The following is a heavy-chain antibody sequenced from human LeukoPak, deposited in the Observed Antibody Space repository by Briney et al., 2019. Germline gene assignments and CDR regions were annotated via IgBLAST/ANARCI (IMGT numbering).Heavy chain of an antibody. CDR1: GFSFSTYA. Sequence: LGGSLRLSCTASGFSFSTYAMTWVPQAPGKGLEWISSMSSGSTYIYCADTVRGRFTISRDNTKNSLYLLMNNLRAEDTAIYYCARDRPTGASRVFVVQWGQGTPVTVSS. V-gene: IGHV3-21*06. CDR2: MSSGSTYI. CDR3: ARDRPTGASRVFVVQ. D-gene: IGHD2-15*01. J-gene: IGHJ4*02.